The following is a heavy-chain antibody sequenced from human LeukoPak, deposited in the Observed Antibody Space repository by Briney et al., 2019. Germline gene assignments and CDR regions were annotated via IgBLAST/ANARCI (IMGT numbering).Heavy chain of an antibody. J-gene: IGHJ4*02. Sequence: PGGSLRLSCAASGFTFSSYGMHWVRQAPGKGLEWVAVISYDGGNKYYADSVKGRFTISRDNSKNTLYLQMNSLRAEDTAVYYCAKELSGGWPFDYWGQGALVTVSS. V-gene: IGHV3-30*18. CDR1: GFTFSSYG. D-gene: IGHD6-19*01. CDR3: AKELSGGWPFDY. CDR2: ISYDGGNK.